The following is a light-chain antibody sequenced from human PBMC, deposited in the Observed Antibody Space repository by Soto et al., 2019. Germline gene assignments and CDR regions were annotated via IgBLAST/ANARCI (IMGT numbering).Light chain of an antibody. CDR2: YTS. CDR1: QYVGTR. V-gene: IGKV3-11*01. J-gene: IGKJ1*01. Sequence: EKVMTQSPATLSSSPGETATLSCRASQYVGTRLAWYQHKPGQAPRLLIYYTSNRATGIPARFSGSGSGTDFTLTINSLAPEDFAIYYCHQRQSWPRTFGQGTKVDIK. CDR3: HQRQSWPRT.